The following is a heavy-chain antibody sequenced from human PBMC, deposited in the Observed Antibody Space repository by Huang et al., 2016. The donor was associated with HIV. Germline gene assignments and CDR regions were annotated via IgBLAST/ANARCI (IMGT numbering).Heavy chain of an antibody. D-gene: IGHD5-18*01. Sequence: QVQLQESGPGLVKPSETVSVTCTVSEDVTSNSYWSWIRQSPGRGLEWLGYISYTGTTNYNPSLKSRVTISLATSKNQFSLTLSAVTAADTAVYFCARGGFNYGSFWDSWGQGTLVTVSS. V-gene: IGHV4-59*01. CDR2: ISYTGTT. J-gene: IGHJ5*01. CDR1: EDVTSNSY. CDR3: ARGGFNYGSFWDS.